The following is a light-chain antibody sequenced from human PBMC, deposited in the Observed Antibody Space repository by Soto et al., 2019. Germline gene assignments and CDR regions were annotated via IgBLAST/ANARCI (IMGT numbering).Light chain of an antibody. Sequence: QSALTQPASVSGSPGQSSTISCTGTSSDVGGYNYVSWYQQHPGKAPKLMIYDVSNRPSGVSNRFSGSKSGNTASLTITGLQAEDEADYYCSSYTSSILLGGGTKLTVL. CDR1: SSDVGGYNY. CDR2: DVS. V-gene: IGLV2-14*01. J-gene: IGLJ2*01. CDR3: SSYTSSIL.